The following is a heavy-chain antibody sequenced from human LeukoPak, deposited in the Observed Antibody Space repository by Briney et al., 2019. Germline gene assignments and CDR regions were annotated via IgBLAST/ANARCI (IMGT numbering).Heavy chain of an antibody. Sequence: SETLSLTCAVYGGSFSGYYWSWIRQPPGKGLEWIGEINRSGSTNYNPSLKSRVTISVDTSKNQFSLKLSSVTAADTAVYYCARGRTVYTVTTFFYYWGQGTLVTVSS. CDR2: INRSGST. D-gene: IGHD4-17*01. J-gene: IGHJ4*02. V-gene: IGHV4-34*01. CDR1: GGSFSGYY. CDR3: ARGRTVYTVTTFFYY.